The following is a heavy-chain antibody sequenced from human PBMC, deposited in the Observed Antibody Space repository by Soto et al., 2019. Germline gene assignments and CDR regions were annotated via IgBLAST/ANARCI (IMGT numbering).Heavy chain of an antibody. CDR2: IWYDGSNK. V-gene: IGHV3-33*01. CDR3: ARAYKWLVLDY. J-gene: IGHJ4*02. CDR1: GFTFSSYG. D-gene: IGHD6-19*01. Sequence: GGSLRLSCAASGFTFSSYGMHWVRQAPGKGLEWVAVIWYDGSNKYYADSVKGRFTISRDNSKNTLYLQMNSLRAEDTAVYYCARAYKWLVLDYWGQGTLVTVSS.